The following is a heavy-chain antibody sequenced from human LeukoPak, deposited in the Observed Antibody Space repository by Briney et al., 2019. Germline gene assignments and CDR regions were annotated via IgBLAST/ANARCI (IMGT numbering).Heavy chain of an antibody. CDR1: GFTFSSYS. D-gene: IGHD3-22*01. J-gene: IGHJ4*02. Sequence: GGSLRLSCAASGFTFSSYSMNWVRQAPGKGLEWVSSVSSSSSYIYYADSVKGRFTISRDNAKNTLYLQMNSLRAEDTAVYYCARPLYDSSGYYYYHYFDYWGQGTLVTVSS. CDR2: VSSSSSYI. CDR3: ARPLYDSSGYYYYHYFDY. V-gene: IGHV3-21*01.